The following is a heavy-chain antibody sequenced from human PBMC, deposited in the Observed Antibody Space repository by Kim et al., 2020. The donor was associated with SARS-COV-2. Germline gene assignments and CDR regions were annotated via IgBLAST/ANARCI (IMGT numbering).Heavy chain of an antibody. Sequence: YTPSLKSRVIISVDTSKNQFSLKLNSVTAADTAVYYCARGRAAANTNFDYWGQGNLVTVSS. J-gene: IGHJ4*02. V-gene: IGHV4-59*09. D-gene: IGHD6-13*01. CDR3: ARGRAAANTNFDY.